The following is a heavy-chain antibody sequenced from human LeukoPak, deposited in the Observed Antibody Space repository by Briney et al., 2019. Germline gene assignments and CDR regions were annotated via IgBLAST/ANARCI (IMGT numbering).Heavy chain of an antibody. V-gene: IGHV1-18*01. Sequence: ASVNVSCKASGYTFTSYGISWVRQAPGQGLEWMGWISAYNGNTNYAQKLQGRVTMTTDTSTSTAYMELRSLRSDDTAVYYCARAYITIFGVVTQPFDYWGQGTLVTVSS. D-gene: IGHD3-3*01. CDR1: GYTFTSYG. CDR3: ARAYITIFGVVTQPFDY. J-gene: IGHJ4*02. CDR2: ISAYNGNT.